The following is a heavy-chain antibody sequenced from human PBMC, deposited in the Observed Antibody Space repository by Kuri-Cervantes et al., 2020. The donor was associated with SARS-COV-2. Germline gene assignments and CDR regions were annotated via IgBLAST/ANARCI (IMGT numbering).Heavy chain of an antibody. Sequence: GGSLRLSCAASGFTFSSYSMNWVRQAPGKGLEWVSSISSSSSYIYYADSVKGRFTISRDNAKNTLYLQMNSLRAEDTAVYYCAKAGRKLRYFDWLLTFDYWGQGTLVTVSS. CDR2: ISSSSSYI. V-gene: IGHV3-21*01. D-gene: IGHD3-9*01. J-gene: IGHJ4*02. CDR3: AKAGRKLRYFDWLLTFDY. CDR1: GFTFSSYS.